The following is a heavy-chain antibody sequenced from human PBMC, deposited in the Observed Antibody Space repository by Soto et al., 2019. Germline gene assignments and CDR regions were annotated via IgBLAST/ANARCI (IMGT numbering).Heavy chain of an antibody. V-gene: IGHV3-23*01. CDR2: ISGSGGST. Sequence: PGGSLRLSCAASGFTFSSYAMSWVRQAPGKGLEWVSAISGSGGSTYYADSVKGRFTISRDNSKNTLYLQMNSLRAEDTAVYYCAKGGGSNYYYGMDVWGQGTTVTVSS. CDR3: AKGGGSNYYYGMDV. CDR1: GFTFSSYA. J-gene: IGHJ6*02. D-gene: IGHD2-15*01.